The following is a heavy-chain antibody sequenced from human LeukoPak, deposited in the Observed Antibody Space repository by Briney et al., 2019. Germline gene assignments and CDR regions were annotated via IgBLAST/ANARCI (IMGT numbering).Heavy chain of an antibody. J-gene: IGHJ4*02. CDR3: AISSPMDDSSGYFDY. V-gene: IGHV5-51*01. Sequence: GESLKISCKGSGYSFTSYWIGWVRQMPGKDLEWMGIIYPGDSDTRYSPSFQGQVTISADKSISTAYLQWSSLKASDTAMYYCAISSPMDDSSGYFDYWGQGTLVTVSS. D-gene: IGHD3-22*01. CDR1: GYSFTSYW. CDR2: IYPGDSDT.